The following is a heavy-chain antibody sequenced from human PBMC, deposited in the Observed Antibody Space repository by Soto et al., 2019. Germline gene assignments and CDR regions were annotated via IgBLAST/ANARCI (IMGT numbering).Heavy chain of an antibody. CDR2: IYNSGST. J-gene: IGHJ6*02. V-gene: IGHV4-61*01. D-gene: IGHD4-17*01. Sequence: SETLSLTCTVSGGSVSSGSYYWSWIRQPPGKGLEWIGYIYNSGSTNYNPSLKSRVTISVDTSKNQFSLKLSSVTAADTAVYYCARLTTPTPYYFYYGLDVSGQGTTVTVSS. CDR1: GGSVSSGSYY. CDR3: ARLTTPTPYYFYYGLDV.